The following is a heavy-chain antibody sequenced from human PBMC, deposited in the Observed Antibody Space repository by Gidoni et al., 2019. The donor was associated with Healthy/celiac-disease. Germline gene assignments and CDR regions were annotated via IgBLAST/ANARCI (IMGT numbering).Heavy chain of an antibody. Sequence: QVQLQESGPGLVKPSETLSLTCTVSGGSISSYYWSWIRQPPGKGLEWIGYIYYSGSTNYNPSLKSRVTISVDTSKNQFSLKLSSVTAADTAVYYCARGGDILTGYYIDYWGQGTLVTVSS. D-gene: IGHD3-9*01. CDR3: ARGGDILTGYYIDY. J-gene: IGHJ4*02. V-gene: IGHV4-59*01. CDR1: GGSISSYY. CDR2: IYYSGST.